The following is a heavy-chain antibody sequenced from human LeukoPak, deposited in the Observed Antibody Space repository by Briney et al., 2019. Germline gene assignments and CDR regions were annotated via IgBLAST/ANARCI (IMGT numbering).Heavy chain of an antibody. CDR3: ARGGPYYDITTGYHFDY. CDR1: GYTFTSYG. J-gene: IGHJ4*02. CDR2: IIPIFGTA. V-gene: IGHV1-69*05. Sequence: ASVKVSCKASGYTFTSYGISWVRQAPGQGLEWMGRIIPIFGTANYAQKFQGRVTITTDESTSTAYMERSSLRSEYTAVYYCARGGPYYDITTGYHFDYWGQGTLVTVSS. D-gene: IGHD3-9*01.